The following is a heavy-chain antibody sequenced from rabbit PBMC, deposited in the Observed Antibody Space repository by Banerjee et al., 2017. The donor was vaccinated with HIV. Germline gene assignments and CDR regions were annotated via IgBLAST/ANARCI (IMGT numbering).Heavy chain of an antibody. J-gene: IGHJ3*01. CDR2: INSGGSAT. V-gene: IGHV1S40*01. CDR3: ARGDDDYAETLSL. Sequence: QSLEESGGDLVKPGASLTLTCTASGFSFSSSNWIFWVRQAPGKGLEWIACINSGGSATDYASWAKGRFTVSKTSSTTVTLQMTSLTAADTATYFCARGDDDYAETLSLWGQGTLVTVS. D-gene: IGHD2-1*01. CDR1: GFSFSSSNW.